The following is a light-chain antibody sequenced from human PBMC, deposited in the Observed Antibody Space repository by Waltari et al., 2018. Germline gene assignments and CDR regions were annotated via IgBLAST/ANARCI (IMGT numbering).Light chain of an antibody. CDR2: DVN. CDR1: SNDVGGYNY. J-gene: IGLJ3*02. CDR3: SSYSTSGTWV. Sequence: QSALTQPASVSGSPGQSITISCTGTSNDVGGYNYVSWCQQHPGKAPKLMLYDVNNRPSGVSTRFSGSKSGNTASLTISGLQSEDEADYYCSSYSTSGTWVFGGGTKLAVL. V-gene: IGLV2-14*03.